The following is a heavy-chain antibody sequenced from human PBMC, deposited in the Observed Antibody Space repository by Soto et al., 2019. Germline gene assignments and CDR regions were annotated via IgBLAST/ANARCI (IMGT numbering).Heavy chain of an antibody. Sequence: SVKVSCKASGGTFSSYTISWVRQAPGQGLEWMGRIIPILGIANYAQKFQGRVTITADKSTSTAYMELSSLRAEDTAIYYCARSFYSILTGYYSNYFDYWGQGTLVTVSS. CDR3: ARSFYSILTGYYSNYFDY. CDR1: GGTFSSYT. J-gene: IGHJ4*02. V-gene: IGHV1-69*02. CDR2: IIPILGIA. D-gene: IGHD3-9*01.